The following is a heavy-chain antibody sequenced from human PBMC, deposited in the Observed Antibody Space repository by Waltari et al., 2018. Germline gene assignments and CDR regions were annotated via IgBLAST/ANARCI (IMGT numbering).Heavy chain of an antibody. CDR3: ASRGGYVVLFH. V-gene: IGHV4-39*07. Sequence: QLQLQESGPGLVKPSETLSLTCNVSGGSISTSSFYWGWIRQTPGKGMEWVGPIYYSRSTSYHPSLRSRVTISLDTSKNQFSLSCTSVTAADTALYYFASRGGYVVLFHWCQGTLVTFSS. CDR1: GGSISTSSFY. CDR2: IYYSRST. D-gene: IGHD6-25*01. J-gene: IGHJ4*02.